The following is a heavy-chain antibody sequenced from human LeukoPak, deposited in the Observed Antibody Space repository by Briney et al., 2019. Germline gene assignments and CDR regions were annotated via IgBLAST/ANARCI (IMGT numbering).Heavy chain of an antibody. V-gene: IGHV1-2*02. CDR1: GDTFTGYY. CDR3: ARGKGIVRGKDYLDY. J-gene: IGHJ4*02. Sequence: ASVKVSCKASGDTFTGYYIHWVRQAPGQGLEWMGWINPNSGGTNYAQKFQGRVTMTRDTSISTAYMELSRLRSDDTAMYYCARGKGIVRGKDYLDYWGQGTLVTVSS. CDR2: INPNSGGT. D-gene: IGHD3-10*01.